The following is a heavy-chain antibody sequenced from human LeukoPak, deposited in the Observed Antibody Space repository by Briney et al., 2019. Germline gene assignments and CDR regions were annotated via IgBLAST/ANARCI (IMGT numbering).Heavy chain of an antibody. D-gene: IGHD3-10*01. V-gene: IGHV3-23*01. J-gene: IGHJ4*02. CDR3: AKVGYYYGSGSPSNYFDY. CDR2: IIGSGGST. Sequence: PGGSLSLSCAASGFPFSSYAMSWVRQAPGKGLEWVSAIIGSGGSTYYADSVKGRFTISRDNSKNTLYLQMNSLRAEDTAVYYCAKVGYYYGSGSPSNYFDYWGQGTLVTVSS. CDR1: GFPFSSYA.